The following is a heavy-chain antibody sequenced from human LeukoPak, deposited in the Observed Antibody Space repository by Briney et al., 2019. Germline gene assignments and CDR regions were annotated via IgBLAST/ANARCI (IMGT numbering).Heavy chain of an antibody. CDR3: ARGSYSSGWSFDY. Sequence: GGSLRLSCAASGFTFSSYSMNWVRQAPGKGLEWVSSISSSSSYIYHADSVKGRFTISRDNAKNSLYLQMNSLRAEDTAVYYCARGSYSSGWSFDYWGQGTLVTVSS. CDR2: ISSSSSYI. J-gene: IGHJ4*02. D-gene: IGHD6-19*01. V-gene: IGHV3-21*01. CDR1: GFTFSSYS.